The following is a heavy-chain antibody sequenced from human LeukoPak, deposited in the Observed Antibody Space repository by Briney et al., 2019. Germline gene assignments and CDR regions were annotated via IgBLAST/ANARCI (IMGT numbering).Heavy chain of an antibody. CDR3: ARHPIDSSSWYPYYFDY. V-gene: IGHV4-59*08. CDR2: IYYSGST. J-gene: IGHJ4*02. Sequence: SETLSLTCTVPGGSISSYYWSWIRRPPGKGLEWIGYIYYSGSTNYNPSLKSRVTISVDTSKNQFSLKLSSVTAADTAVYYCARHPIDSSSWYPYYFDYWGQGTLVTVSS. CDR1: GGSISSYY. D-gene: IGHD6-13*01.